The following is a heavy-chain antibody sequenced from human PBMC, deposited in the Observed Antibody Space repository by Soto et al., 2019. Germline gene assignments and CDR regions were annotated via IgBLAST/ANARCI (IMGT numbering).Heavy chain of an antibody. Sequence: SVKVSCKASGGTFSSYAISWVRQAPGQGLEWMGGIIPIFGTANYAQKFQGRVTITADESKNTLYLQMNSLRAEDTAVYYCARDRGFGESPPSYYYYYGMDVWGQGTTVNVS. J-gene: IGHJ6*02. CDR1: GGTFSSYA. V-gene: IGHV1-69*13. CDR3: ARDRGFGESPPSYYYYYGMDV. CDR2: IIPIFGTA. D-gene: IGHD3-10*01.